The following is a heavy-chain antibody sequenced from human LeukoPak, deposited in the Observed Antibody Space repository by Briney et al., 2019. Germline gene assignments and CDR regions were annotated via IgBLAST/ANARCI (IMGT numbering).Heavy chain of an antibody. Sequence: KASETLSLTCAVSGVSINGYYWTWIRQPAGKGLEWIGHTYTSGSTNYNPSLKSRVTMSVDTSKNQFSLKLSSVTAADTAVYYCAREIEDYXILXGXXXXXFDCXXXGXRVTVS. CDR2: TYTSGST. D-gene: IGHD3-9*01. CDR3: AREIEDYXILXGXXXXXFDC. CDR1: GVSINGYY. J-gene: IGHJ4*02. V-gene: IGHV4-4*07.